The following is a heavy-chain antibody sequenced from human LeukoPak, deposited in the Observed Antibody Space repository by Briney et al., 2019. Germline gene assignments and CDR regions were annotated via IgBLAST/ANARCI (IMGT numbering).Heavy chain of an antibody. CDR1: AGSISSGAYY. J-gene: IGHJ6*02. D-gene: IGHD2-2*01. Sequence: SETLSLTCTVSAGSISSGAYYWSWIRQPAGKGLEWIGRVHTGGSANYSPSLWSRVTISLDTSLNQFSLRLTSVTAADTAIYYCARSLPYCSSSSCYSYGMDVWGQGTTVTVSS. CDR2: VHTGGSA. V-gene: IGHV4-61*02. CDR3: ARSLPYCSSSSCYSYGMDV.